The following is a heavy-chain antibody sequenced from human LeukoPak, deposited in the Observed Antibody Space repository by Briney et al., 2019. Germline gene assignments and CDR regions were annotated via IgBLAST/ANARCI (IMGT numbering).Heavy chain of an antibody. D-gene: IGHD2-2*01. J-gene: IGHJ5*02. V-gene: IGHV4-38-2*02. CDR2: IYHSGST. CDR3: VRSACTSNSCYPS. Sequence: SETLSLTCTVSGGSISGYYWVWIRQPPGKGLEWIGNIYHSGSTYYNPSLKSRVTISVDTSKNQFSLKLISVTAADTAFYYCVRSACTSNSCYPSWGQGTLVTVSS. CDR1: GGSISGYY.